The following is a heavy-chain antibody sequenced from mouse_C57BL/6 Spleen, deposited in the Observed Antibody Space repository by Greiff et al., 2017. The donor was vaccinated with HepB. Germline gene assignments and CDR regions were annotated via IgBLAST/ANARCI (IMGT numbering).Heavy chain of an antibody. CDR1: GYTFTSYW. V-gene: IGHV1-64*01. Sequence: QVQLQQPGAELVKPGASVKLSCKASGYTFTSYWMHWVKQRPGQGLEWIGTIHPNSGSTNYNEKFKSKATLTVDKSSSTAYMQLSSLTSEDSAVYYCAASPGLRDYFDYWGQGTTLTVSS. D-gene: IGHD3-1*01. J-gene: IGHJ2*01. CDR2: IHPNSGST. CDR3: AASPGLRDYFDY.